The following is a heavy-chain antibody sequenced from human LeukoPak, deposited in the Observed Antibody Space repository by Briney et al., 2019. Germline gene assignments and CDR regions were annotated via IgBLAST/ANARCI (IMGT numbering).Heavy chain of an antibody. V-gene: IGHV1-2*02. D-gene: IGHD3-10*01. Sequence: GASVKVSCKTSGYTFTAYYIHWVRQAPGQGLEWMGWINPNSGGTNYAQKLQGRVTMTTDTSTSTAYMELRSLRSDDTAVYYCARETEGYYYGSGSYSWFDPWGQGTLVTVSS. J-gene: IGHJ5*02. CDR1: GYTFTAYY. CDR3: ARETEGYYYGSGSYSWFDP. CDR2: INPNSGGT.